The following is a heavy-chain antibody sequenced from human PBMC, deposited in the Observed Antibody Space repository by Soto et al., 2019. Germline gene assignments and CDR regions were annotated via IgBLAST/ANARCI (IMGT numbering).Heavy chain of an antibody. CDR2: IYYSGST. V-gene: IGHV4-39*01. CDR1: GGSISSSSYY. J-gene: IGHJ4*02. D-gene: IGHD5-12*01. CDR3: ASLGTDDVDIVATIEFRDY. Sequence: QLQLQESGPGLVKPSETLSLTCTVSGGSISSSSYYWGWIRQPPGKGLEWIGSIYYSGSTYYNPSLKSRVTISVDTSKNQFSLKLSSVTAADTAVYYCASLGTDDVDIVATIEFRDYWGQGTLVTVSS.